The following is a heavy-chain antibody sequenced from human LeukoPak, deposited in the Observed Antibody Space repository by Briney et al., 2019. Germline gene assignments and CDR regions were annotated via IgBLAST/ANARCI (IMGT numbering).Heavy chain of an antibody. V-gene: IGHV3-48*03. CDR2: ISNSGSTI. Sequence: PGGSLRLSCAASGFTFSSYEMNWVRQAPGKGLEWVSYISNSGSTIYYADSVKGRFTISRDNAKNSLSLQMNSLRAEDTAVYYCARGFTGWVTSPIDYWGQGTLVTVSS. D-gene: IGHD2-2*01. J-gene: IGHJ4*02. CDR3: ARGFTGWVTSPIDY. CDR1: GFTFSSYE.